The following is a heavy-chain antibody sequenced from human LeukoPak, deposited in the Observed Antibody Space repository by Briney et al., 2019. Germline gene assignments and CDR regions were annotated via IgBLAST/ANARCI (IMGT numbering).Heavy chain of an antibody. D-gene: IGHD6-19*01. Sequence: PGGSLRLSCAASGFTLSSYWMHWVRQAPGKGLEWVAVISYDGSNKYYADSVKGRFTISRDNSKNTLYLQMNSLRAEDTAVYYCAKDRGLGSSGWTGRGFDYWGQGTLVTVSS. CDR2: ISYDGSNK. J-gene: IGHJ4*02. CDR3: AKDRGLGSSGWTGRGFDY. V-gene: IGHV3-30*18. CDR1: GFTLSSYW.